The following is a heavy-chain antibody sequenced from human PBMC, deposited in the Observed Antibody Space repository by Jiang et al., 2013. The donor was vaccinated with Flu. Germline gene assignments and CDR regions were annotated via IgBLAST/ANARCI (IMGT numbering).Heavy chain of an antibody. J-gene: IGHJ3*02. CDR2: INPSGGST. Sequence: SGAEVKKPGASVKVSCKASGYTFTSYYMHWVRQAPGQGLEWMGIINPSGGSTNYAQKFQGRVTMTRDTSTSTVYMELSSLRSEDTAVYYCARVHDYGDLTRGAFDIWGQGTMVTVSS. CDR3: ARVHDYGDLTRGAFDI. V-gene: IGHV1-46*01. D-gene: IGHD4-17*01. CDR1: GYTFTSYY.